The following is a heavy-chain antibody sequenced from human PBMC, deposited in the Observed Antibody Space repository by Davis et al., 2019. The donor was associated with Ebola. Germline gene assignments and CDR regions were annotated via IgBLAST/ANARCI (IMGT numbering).Heavy chain of an antibody. V-gene: IGHV3-48*04. CDR1: GFTFSSYS. J-gene: IGHJ4*02. CDR3: ASLLPGYCSSTSCYNNY. Sequence: PGGSLRLSCAASGFTFSSYSMNWVRQAPGKGLEWVSYISSSSSTIYYADSVKGRFTISRDNAKNSLYLQMNSLRAEDTAVYYCASLLPGYCSSTSCYNNYWGQGTLVTVSS. D-gene: IGHD2-2*02. CDR2: ISSSSSTI.